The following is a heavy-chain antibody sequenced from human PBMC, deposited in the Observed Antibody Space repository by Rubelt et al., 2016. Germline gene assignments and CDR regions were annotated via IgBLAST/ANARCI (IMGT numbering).Heavy chain of an antibody. D-gene: IGHD2-15*01. V-gene: IGHV3-30*01. J-gene: IGHJ6*02. CDR2: ISYDGSNK. CDR3: EGYCSGGSCQLYYGMDV. Sequence: WVAVISYDGSNKYYADSVKGRFTISRDNSKNTLYLQMNSLKAEDTAVYYCEGYCSGGSCQLYYGMDVWGQGTTVTVSS.